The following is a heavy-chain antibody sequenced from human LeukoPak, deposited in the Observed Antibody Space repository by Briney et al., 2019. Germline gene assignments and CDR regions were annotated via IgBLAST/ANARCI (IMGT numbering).Heavy chain of an antibody. Sequence: KASETLSLTCTVSGGSISSYYWSWIRQPPGKGLEWIGCIYYSGSTNYNPSLKSRVTISVDTSNNQFSLKLTSPTAADTAVYYCARGRTGRTISFDYWGQGTLVTVSS. CDR1: GGSISSYY. CDR3: ARGRTGRTISFDY. D-gene: IGHD5-24*01. J-gene: IGHJ4*02. V-gene: IGHV4-59*01. CDR2: IYYSGST.